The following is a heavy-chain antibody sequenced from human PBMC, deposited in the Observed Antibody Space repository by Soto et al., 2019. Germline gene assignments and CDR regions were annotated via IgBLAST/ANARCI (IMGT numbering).Heavy chain of an antibody. J-gene: IGHJ4*02. Sequence: QVQLVESGGGLVKPGGSLRLSCVASGFTFSDHYMTWIRQAPGKGLEWLSYISTSSSYTNYADSVKGRFTISRDNAMNSLYLQMNSLRAEDTAVHYCASLRLTGYFAYWGQGSLVTVSS. CDR2: ISTSSSYT. CDR3: ASLRLTGYFAY. CDR1: GFTFSDHY. V-gene: IGHV3-11*05.